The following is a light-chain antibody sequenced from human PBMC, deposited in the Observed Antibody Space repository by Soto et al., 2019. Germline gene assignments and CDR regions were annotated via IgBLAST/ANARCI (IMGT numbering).Light chain of an antibody. CDR2: DVS. V-gene: IGLV2-11*01. CDR3: CSYGGSFPYV. CDR1: SSDVGDYNS. Sequence: QSALTQPRSVSGSPGQSVTVSCIGTSSDVGDYNSVSWYQQHPGKAPKLMIYDVSKRPSGVPDRFSGSKSGNTASLTISGLQAEDEADFFCCSYGGSFPYVFGTGTKVTVL. J-gene: IGLJ1*01.